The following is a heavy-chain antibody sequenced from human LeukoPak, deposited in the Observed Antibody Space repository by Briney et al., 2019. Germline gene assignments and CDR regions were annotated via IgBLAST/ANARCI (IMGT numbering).Heavy chain of an antibody. V-gene: IGHV3-30*02. CDR2: IRYDGSNK. J-gene: IGHJ6*03. CDR3: AKDSNYYGSGTDYYYYYMDV. D-gene: IGHD3-10*01. Sequence: PGGSLRLSCAASGFTFSSYGMHWVRQAPGKGLEWVAFIRYDGSNKYYADSVKGRFTISRDNSKNTLYLQMNSLRAEDTAVYYCAKDSNYYGSGTDYYYYYMDVWGKGTTVTVSS. CDR1: GFTFSSYG.